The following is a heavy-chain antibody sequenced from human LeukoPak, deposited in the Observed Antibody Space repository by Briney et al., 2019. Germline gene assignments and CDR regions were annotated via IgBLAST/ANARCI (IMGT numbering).Heavy chain of an antibody. J-gene: IGHJ4*02. Sequence: ASVKVSCKTSGYPFTGYYIHWVRQAPGQGLEWMGWIDPNSGATKYAQNFQGSVTLTRDMSMRTAYMELSRLRSGDTAVYYCARDLEYYYAPGSGGSVWGQGTLVIVSS. D-gene: IGHD3-10*01. CDR3: ARDLEYYYAPGSGGSV. V-gene: IGHV1-2*02. CDR2: IDPNSGAT. CDR1: GYPFTGYY.